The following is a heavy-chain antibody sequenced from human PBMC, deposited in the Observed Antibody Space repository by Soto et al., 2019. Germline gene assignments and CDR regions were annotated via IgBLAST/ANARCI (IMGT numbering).Heavy chain of an antibody. CDR3: AKDREHVVPYWYFEV. J-gene: IGHJ2*01. D-gene: IGHD6-6*01. V-gene: IGHV3-23*01. CDR2: ISGNGAST. Sequence: EVQLLESGGGLVQPGKSLRLSCAASGFTFSIFTMNWVRQAPGKGLEWVSAISGNGASTYYADSVKGRFTISRDSSKNTLYLEMNSLRAEDTAVYYCAKDREHVVPYWYFEVWGRGTLVTVSS. CDR1: GFTFSIFT.